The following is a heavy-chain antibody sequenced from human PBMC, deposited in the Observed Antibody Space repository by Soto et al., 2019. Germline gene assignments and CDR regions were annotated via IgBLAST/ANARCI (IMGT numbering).Heavy chain of an antibody. D-gene: IGHD2-21*02. CDR2: IYYSGST. Sequence: QVQLQESGPGLVKPSETLSLTCTVSGGSISSYYWSWIRQHPGKGLEWIGYIYYSGSTNYNPSLKSRVTISVDTSKNQFSLKLSSVTAADTAVYYCARLGGDRLVNWFDPWGQGTLVTVSS. J-gene: IGHJ5*02. V-gene: IGHV4-59*01. CDR3: ARLGGDRLVNWFDP. CDR1: GGSISSYY.